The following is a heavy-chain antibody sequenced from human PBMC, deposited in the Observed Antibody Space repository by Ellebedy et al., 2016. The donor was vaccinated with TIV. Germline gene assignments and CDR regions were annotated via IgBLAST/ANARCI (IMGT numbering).Heavy chain of an antibody. CDR3: AVQGYSGYHDY. J-gene: IGHJ4*02. V-gene: IGHV4-61*01. Sequence: SETLSLTCTVSGGSVSSGSYYWGWIRQPPGKGLEWIGYIYYSGSTNYNPSLKSRVTISVDTSKNQFSLKLSSVTAADTAVYYCAVQGYSGYHDYWGQGTLVTVSS. CDR2: IYYSGST. D-gene: IGHD5-12*01. CDR1: GGSVSSGSYY.